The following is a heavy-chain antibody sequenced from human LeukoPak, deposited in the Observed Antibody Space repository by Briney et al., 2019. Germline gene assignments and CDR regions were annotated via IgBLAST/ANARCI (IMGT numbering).Heavy chain of an antibody. D-gene: IGHD2-8*01. J-gene: IGHJ6*03. CDR2: INSDGINT. CDR1: GFTFSNYW. V-gene: IGHV3-74*01. Sequence: GGSLRLSCAASGFTFSNYWMHWVRQAPGKGLVWVSRINSDGINTSYADSVKGRFTISRDNAKNTLNLQMNSLRAEDTAVYYCARGRTGYCTNGVCDEPYYYYYMDVWGKGTTVTVSS. CDR3: ARGRTGYCTNGVCDEPYYYYYMDV.